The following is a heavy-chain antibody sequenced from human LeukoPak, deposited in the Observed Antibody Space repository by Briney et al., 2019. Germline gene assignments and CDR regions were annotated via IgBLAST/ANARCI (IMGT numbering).Heavy chain of an antibody. J-gene: IGHJ6*03. V-gene: IGHV4-61*02. Sequence: PSQTLSLTCTVSGVSIASGIYYWSWIRQPAGKGLEWIGRIYTSGSTNYNPSLKSRVTISIDTSKNQFSPKLSSVTAADTAVYYXXXXXXXXXGVIINYYXYMDAWGKGTTVTVSS. CDR1: GVSIASGIYY. D-gene: IGHD3-3*01. CDR3: XXXXXXXXGVIINYYXYMDA. CDR2: IYTSGST.